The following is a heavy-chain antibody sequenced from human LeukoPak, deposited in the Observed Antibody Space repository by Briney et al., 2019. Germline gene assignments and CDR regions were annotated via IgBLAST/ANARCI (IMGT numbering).Heavy chain of an antibody. CDR3: ARGLRAVTIDY. CDR2: INHSGST. V-gene: IGHV4-34*01. D-gene: IGHD6-19*01. J-gene: IGHJ4*02. CDR1: GGSFSGYY. Sequence: PSETLSLTCAVYGGSFSGYYWSWIRQPPGKGPEWIGEINHSGSTNYNPSLKSRVTISVDTSKNQFSLKLSSVTAADTAVYYCARGLRAVTIDYWGQGTLVTVSS.